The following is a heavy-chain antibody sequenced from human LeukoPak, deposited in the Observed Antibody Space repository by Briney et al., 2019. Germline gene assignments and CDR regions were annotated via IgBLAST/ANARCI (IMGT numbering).Heavy chain of an antibody. J-gene: IGHJ4*02. CDR3: ARDLSGVTGYTYGRGIDY. CDR2: IKKDGSGK. Sequence: PGGSLRLSCAASGFTFSTYTMHWVRQAPGKGLEWVANIKKDGSGKYYVDSVKGRFTISRDNAKTSLYLQMNSLRAEDTAVYHCARDLSGVTGYTYGRGIDYWGQGTLVTVSS. D-gene: IGHD5-18*01. V-gene: IGHV3-7*01. CDR1: GFTFSTYT.